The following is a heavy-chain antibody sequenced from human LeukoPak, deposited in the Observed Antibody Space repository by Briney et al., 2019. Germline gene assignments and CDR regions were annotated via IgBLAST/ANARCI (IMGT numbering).Heavy chain of an antibody. Sequence: ASVKVSCKPSGYTSIGYKMHSVRQSLQRRRERMAWINPNSGSTNYAQKFQGRVTMTRDTSISTAYMELSRLRSADTAVYYCAREGPYFADYWGQGTLVTVSS. CDR3: AREGPYFADY. V-gene: IGHV1-2*02. D-gene: IGHD2/OR15-2a*01. J-gene: IGHJ4*02. CDR1: GYTSIGYK. CDR2: INPNSGST.